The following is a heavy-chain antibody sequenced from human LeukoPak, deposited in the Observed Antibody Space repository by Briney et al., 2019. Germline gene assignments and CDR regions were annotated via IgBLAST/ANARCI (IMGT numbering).Heavy chain of an antibody. V-gene: IGHV3-23*01. CDR1: GFTFSSYA. D-gene: IGHD2-21*01. Sequence: PGGSLRLSCAASGFTFSSYAMSWLRQTPQKGLEWVSGISVTGDMTYYTDSVKGRFTISRDNSRTTLYLQLSSLRADDTAVYFCAKSHITRHPLQYYFDLWGQGAQVIVSS. CDR3: AKSHITRHPLQYYFDL. J-gene: IGHJ4*02. CDR2: ISVTGDMT.